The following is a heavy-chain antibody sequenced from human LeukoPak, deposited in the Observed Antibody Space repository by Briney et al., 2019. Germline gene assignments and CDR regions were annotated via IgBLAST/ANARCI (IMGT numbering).Heavy chain of an antibody. D-gene: IGHD2-2*01. V-gene: IGHV1-69*04. J-gene: IGHJ6*02. Sequence: ASVKVSCKASGYTFTSYDINWVRQAPGQGLEWMGRIIPILGIANYAQKFQGRVTITADKSTSTAYMELSSLRSEDTAVYYCARGRDCSSTSCYGPLIYYGMDVWGQGTTVTVSS. CDR1: GYTFTSYD. CDR3: ARGRDCSSTSCYGPLIYYGMDV. CDR2: IIPILGIA.